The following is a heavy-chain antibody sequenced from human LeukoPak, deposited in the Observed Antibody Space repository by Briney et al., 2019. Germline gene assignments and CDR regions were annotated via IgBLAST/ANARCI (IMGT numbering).Heavy chain of an antibody. CDR3: ARAGYSGNLA. V-gene: IGHV1-2*02. CDR2: INPNSGGT. CDR1: GSTFTGYY. J-gene: IGHJ5*02. D-gene: IGHD1-26*01. Sequence: ASVKVSCKASGSTFTGYYMHWVRQAPGQGLEWMGWINPNSGGTNYAQDFHGRVTMTRDRSISTAYVELSRQRSDDTAVYYCARAGYSGNLAWGRGTLVTVSS.